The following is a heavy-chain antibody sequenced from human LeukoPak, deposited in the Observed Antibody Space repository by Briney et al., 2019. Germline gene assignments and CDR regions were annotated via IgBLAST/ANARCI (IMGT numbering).Heavy chain of an antibody. D-gene: IGHD3-22*01. J-gene: IGHJ4*02. CDR1: GFTFSTFG. CDR2: ISHSSTYI. Sequence: GGSLRLSCAASGFTFSTFGFNWVRQAPGKGLEGVSSISHSSTYISYADSVKGRFTISRDNARNSLYLQMDSLRVEDTAVYYCARGYYYDSSVAYWGQGTLVTVSS. CDR3: ARGYYYDSSVAY. V-gene: IGHV3-21*01.